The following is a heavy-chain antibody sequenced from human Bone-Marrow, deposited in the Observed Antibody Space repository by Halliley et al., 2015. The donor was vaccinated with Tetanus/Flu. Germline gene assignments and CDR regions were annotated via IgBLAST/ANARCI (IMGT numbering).Heavy chain of an antibody. Sequence: WLAVIGPDGNAKYYGDSVKGRFTISRDTSKNTLFLQRNSLTDEDTAVYYCARDQLGGGYFLDYWGQGTLVTVSS. D-gene: IGHD7-27*01. J-gene: IGHJ4*02. V-gene: IGHV3-33*01. CDR3: ARDQLGGGYFLDY. CDR2: IGPDGNAK.